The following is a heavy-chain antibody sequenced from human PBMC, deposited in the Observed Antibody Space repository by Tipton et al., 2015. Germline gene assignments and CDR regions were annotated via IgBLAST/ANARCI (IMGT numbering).Heavy chain of an antibody. V-gene: IGHV4-38-2*01. Sequence: TLSLTCAVSAYSISSDYYWGWIRQPPGKGLEWIGSISHSGNTYYNPSLKSRVTMSRDTSKNQFSLKLTSVTAADTAVYYCACQDYDLLSRDYPAIDYWGQGTLVSVSS. CDR1: AYSISSDYY. CDR3: ACQDYDLLSRDYPAIDY. CDR2: ISHSGNT. J-gene: IGHJ4*02. D-gene: IGHD3-3*01.